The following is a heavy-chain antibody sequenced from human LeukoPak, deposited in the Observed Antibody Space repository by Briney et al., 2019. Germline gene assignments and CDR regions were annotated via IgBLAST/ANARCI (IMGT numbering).Heavy chain of an antibody. J-gene: IGHJ4*02. CDR2: IYHSGST. V-gene: IGHV4-38-2*01. CDR1: GYSISSGYY. D-gene: IGHD6-13*01. CDR3: ARVGGSSWYLGY. Sequence: SETLSLTCAVSGYSISSGYYWGCIRQPPGKGLEWIGSIYHSGSTYYNPSLKSRVTISVDTSKNQFSLKLSSVTAADTAVYYCARVGGSSWYLGYWGQGTLVTVSS.